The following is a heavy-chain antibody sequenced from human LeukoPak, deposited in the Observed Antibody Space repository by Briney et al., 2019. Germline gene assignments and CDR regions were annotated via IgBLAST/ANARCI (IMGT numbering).Heavy chain of an antibody. CDR2: ISSSGSTI. CDR1: GFTFSAYG. CDR3: ARAPKDIVVVVAAPSFDY. J-gene: IGHJ4*02. V-gene: IGHV3-48*04. Sequence: GGSLRLSCEASGFTFSAYGLSWVRQAPGKGLEWVSYISSSGSTIYYADSVKGRFTISRDNAKNSLYLQMNSLRAEDTAVYYCARAPKDIVVVVAAPSFDYWGQGTLVTVSS. D-gene: IGHD2-15*01.